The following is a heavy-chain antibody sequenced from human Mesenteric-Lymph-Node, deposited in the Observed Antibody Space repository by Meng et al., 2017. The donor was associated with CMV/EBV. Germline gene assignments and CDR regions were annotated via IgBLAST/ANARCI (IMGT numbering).Heavy chain of an antibody. CDR2: IGGNDGST. V-gene: IGHV3-23*01. CDR1: GFTFRNYA. J-gene: IGHJ4*02. Sequence: GESLKISCAASGFTFRNYAMSWVRQAPGKGLEWVSAIGGNDGSTYYADSVKGRFTISRDDSKNMLYVQMNSLRAEDTAVYYCAKASCSSASCYIDYWGQGTLVTVSS. D-gene: IGHD2-2*02. CDR3: AKASCSSASCYIDY.